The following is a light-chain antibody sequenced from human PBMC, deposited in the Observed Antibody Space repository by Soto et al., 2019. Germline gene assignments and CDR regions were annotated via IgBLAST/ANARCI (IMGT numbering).Light chain of an antibody. Sequence: EIVLTQSPGTLSLSQGERATLSCRASQSVSSSLAWYQQKPGQAPRLLIYGTSNRATAIPDRFSGSGSGADFTLTISRLEPEDFALYYCKQYGISPSTFGPGTKVDIK. J-gene: IGKJ1*01. CDR1: QSVSSS. CDR2: GTS. CDR3: KQYGISPST. V-gene: IGKV3-20*01.